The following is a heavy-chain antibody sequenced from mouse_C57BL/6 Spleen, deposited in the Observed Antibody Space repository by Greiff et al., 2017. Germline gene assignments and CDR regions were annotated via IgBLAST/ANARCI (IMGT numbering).Heavy chain of an antibody. Sequence: VQLQQPGAELVRPGSSVKLSCKASGYTFTSYWMHWVKQRPIQGLEWIGNIDPSDSETHYNQKFKDKATLTVDKSSSTAYMQLSSLTSEDSAVYYCARFTYYGSSYRYFDYWGQGTTLTVSS. J-gene: IGHJ2*01. CDR1: GYTFTSYW. CDR3: ARFTYYGSSYRYFDY. V-gene: IGHV1-52*01. CDR2: IDPSDSET. D-gene: IGHD1-1*01.